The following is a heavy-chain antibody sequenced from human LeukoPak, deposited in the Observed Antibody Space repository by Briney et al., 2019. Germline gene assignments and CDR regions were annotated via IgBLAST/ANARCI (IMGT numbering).Heavy chain of an antibody. D-gene: IGHD3-22*01. J-gene: IGHJ4*02. CDR3: ARGMSATSGYLELEY. Sequence: GGSLRLSCAASGFTFSSYAMSWVRQSPGKGLEWVSAVSGSGGNTYSADSVKGRCTISRDNSKKTLFLHMNSLRAEDTAVYYCARGMSATSGYLELEYWGQGTLVTVST. CDR2: VSGSGGNT. V-gene: IGHV3-23*01. CDR1: GFTFSSYA.